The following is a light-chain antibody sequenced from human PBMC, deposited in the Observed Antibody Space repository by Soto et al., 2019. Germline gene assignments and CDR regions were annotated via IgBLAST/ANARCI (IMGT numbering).Light chain of an antibody. CDR3: QSYDSSLGGNYV. Sequence: QSVLTQPPSVSGAPGQTATISCTGISSNIGAGYDVHWYQQLSGTAPKLLMYGSRNRPSGVPDRFSGSKSGTSASLAITGLQAEDEADYYCQSYDSSLGGNYVFGTGTKVTVL. J-gene: IGLJ1*01. CDR2: GSR. V-gene: IGLV1-40*01. CDR1: SSNIGAGYD.